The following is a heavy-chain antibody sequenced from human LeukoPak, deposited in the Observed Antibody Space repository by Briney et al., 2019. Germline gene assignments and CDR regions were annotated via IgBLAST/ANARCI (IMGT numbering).Heavy chain of an antibody. Sequence: GGSLRLSCAASGFIFSSYGMHWVRQAPGKGLEWVAVISSDGRNEYYAESMKGRFTISRDNSKNILYLQVSSVRAEDTAVYYCAKGRTVPGAPGDWGQGTLVTVSS. CDR1: GFIFSSYG. J-gene: IGHJ4*02. V-gene: IGHV3-30*18. CDR3: AKGRTVPGAPGD. CDR2: ISSDGRNE. D-gene: IGHD2-2*01.